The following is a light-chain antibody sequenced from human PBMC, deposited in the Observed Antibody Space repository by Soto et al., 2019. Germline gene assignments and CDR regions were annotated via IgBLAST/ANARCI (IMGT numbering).Light chain of an antibody. V-gene: IGLV2-14*01. CDR1: SSDVGGYNS. CDR3: SSFTSSITDV. J-gene: IGLJ1*01. Sequence: QSVLTQPASVSGSPGQSITISCTGTSSDVGGYNSVSWYRQDPGKAPNLIIYDVTYRPSGVSNRFSGSKSGNTASLTISGLQSEDEADYHCSSFTSSITDVFGTGTKVTVL. CDR2: DVT.